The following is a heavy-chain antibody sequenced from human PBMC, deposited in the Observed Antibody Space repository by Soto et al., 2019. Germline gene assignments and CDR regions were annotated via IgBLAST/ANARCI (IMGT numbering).Heavy chain of an antibody. CDR1: GFTFGDYA. Sequence: KPGGSLRLSCTASGFTFGDYAMSWFRQAPGKGLEWVGFIRSKAYGGTTEYAASVKGRFTISRDDSKSIAYLQMNSLKTEDTAVYYCTRVALRLGLDFDYWGQGTLVTVSS. CDR3: TRVALRLGLDFDY. J-gene: IGHJ4*02. D-gene: IGHD3-16*01. CDR2: IRSKAYGGTT. V-gene: IGHV3-49*05.